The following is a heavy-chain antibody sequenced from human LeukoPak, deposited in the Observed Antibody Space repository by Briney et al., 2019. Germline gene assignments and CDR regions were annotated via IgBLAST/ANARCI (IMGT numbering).Heavy chain of an antibody. D-gene: IGHD5-24*01. Sequence: GGTLRLSCAASGFTFSSYGMSWVRQAPGKGLEWVSGIIPSGHTTYYADSVRGRFTISRDNSRNTLYLQMNSLRAEDTAVYYCAKDDRWLQFCCWGQGTLVTVSA. CDR1: GFTFSSYG. V-gene: IGHV3-23*01. CDR3: AKDDRWLQFCC. CDR2: IIPSGHTT. J-gene: IGHJ4*02.